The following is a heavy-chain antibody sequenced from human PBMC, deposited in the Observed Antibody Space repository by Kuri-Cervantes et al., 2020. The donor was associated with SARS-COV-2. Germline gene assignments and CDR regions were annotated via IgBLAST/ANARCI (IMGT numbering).Heavy chain of an antibody. Sequence: GGSLRLSGAASGFTFSSYWMSWARQAPGKGLEWVANIKQDGSEKYYVDSVKGRFTISRDNAKNSLYLQMNSLRAEDTPVYYCARDLYYDSSGYYWGQGTLVTVSS. CDR2: IKQDGSEK. J-gene: IGHJ4*02. CDR1: GFTFSSYW. CDR3: ARDLYYDSSGYY. V-gene: IGHV3-7*01. D-gene: IGHD3-22*01.